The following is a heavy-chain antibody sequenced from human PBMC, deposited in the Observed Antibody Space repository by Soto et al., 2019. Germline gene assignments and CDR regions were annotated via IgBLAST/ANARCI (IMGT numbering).Heavy chain of an antibody. CDR3: GTRPGGGGY. J-gene: IGHJ4*02. Sequence: EVQLVESGGGLIQPGGSLRLSCAVSGFTVSNNYMSWVHQAPGKGLEGVSVIYSGGYTAYGDSVKGRFTISRDNSKNTLSLQINSLRAADPAVFSRGTRPGGGGYWGQGTLVTVSS. CDR1: GFTVSNNY. V-gene: IGHV3-53*01. D-gene: IGHD3-10*01. CDR2: IYSGGYT.